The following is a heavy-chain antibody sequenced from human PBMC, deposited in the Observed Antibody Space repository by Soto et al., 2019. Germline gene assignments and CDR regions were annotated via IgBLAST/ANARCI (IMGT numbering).Heavy chain of an antibody. CDR2: IYHSGST. CDR3: ATSIRPIAAAGSWFDP. V-gene: IGHV4-4*02. D-gene: IGHD6-13*01. J-gene: IGHJ5*02. CDR1: GGSISISNW. Sequence: PSETLSLTCAVPGGSISISNWCTCVRQPPGKGLEWIGEIYHSGSTNFNPSLKSRVTISVDKSKNQFSLNLSSVTAADTAVYYCATSIRPIAAAGSWFDPWGQGTLVTVSS.